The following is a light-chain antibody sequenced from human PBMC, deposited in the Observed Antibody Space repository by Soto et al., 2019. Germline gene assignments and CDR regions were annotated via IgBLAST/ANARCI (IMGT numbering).Light chain of an antibody. J-gene: IGLJ1*01. CDR2: GNS. V-gene: IGLV1-40*01. CDR3: QSYDSSLTTWV. Sequence: QSVLTQPPSVSGAPGQRVTISCTGSSPNIGADYDVHWYQQLPGTAPKLLIYGNSNRPSGVPDRFSASKSGTSASLAITGLQAEDEADYYCQSYDSSLTTWVFGTGTKVTVL. CDR1: SPNIGADYD.